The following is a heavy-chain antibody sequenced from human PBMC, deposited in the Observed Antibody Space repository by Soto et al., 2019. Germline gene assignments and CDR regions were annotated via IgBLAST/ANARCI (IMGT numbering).Heavy chain of an antibody. V-gene: IGHV1-18*01. Sequence: QVQLVQSGPEVKKPGASVKVSCKTSGYTFTDYGISWVRQAPGQGLEWMGWISTSKGNTNYAQKFQGRVTMTTDTPTSTGYMELRSLRSDDTAVYYCATRSPAFDYWGQGTLVTVS. J-gene: IGHJ4*02. CDR3: ATRSPAFDY. CDR2: ISTSKGNT. CDR1: GYTFTDYG.